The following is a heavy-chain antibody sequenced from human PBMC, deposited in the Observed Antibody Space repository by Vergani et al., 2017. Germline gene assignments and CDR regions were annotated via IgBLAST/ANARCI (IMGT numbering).Heavy chain of an antibody. V-gene: IGHV3-74*01. CDR3: ARDGWELLDYFYYMDV. Sequence: EMQLVESGGGLVQPGGSLRLSCAVSGFTFSNYWMQWVRQAPGKGLMWVSRINSDGDSTSYADSVKGRFTISRDNAKNTLYLQMDSLRAEDTAVYYCARDGWELLDYFYYMDVWGKGTTVTVSS. D-gene: IGHD1-26*01. J-gene: IGHJ6*03. CDR1: GFTFSNYW. CDR2: INSDGDST.